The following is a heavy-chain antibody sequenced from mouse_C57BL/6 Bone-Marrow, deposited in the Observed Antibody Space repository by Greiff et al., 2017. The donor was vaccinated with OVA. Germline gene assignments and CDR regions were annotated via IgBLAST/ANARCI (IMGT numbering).Heavy chain of an antibody. CDR2: ISDGGSYT. CDR3: ARDYDYAWFAY. Sequence: EVMLVESGGGLVKPGGSLKLSCAASGFTFSSYAMSWVRQTPEKRLEWVATISDGGSYTYYPDNVKGRFTISRDNAKKNLYLQMSHLKSEDTAMYYCARDYDYAWFAYWGQGTLVTVSA. V-gene: IGHV5-4*01. D-gene: IGHD2-4*01. J-gene: IGHJ3*01. CDR1: GFTFSSYA.